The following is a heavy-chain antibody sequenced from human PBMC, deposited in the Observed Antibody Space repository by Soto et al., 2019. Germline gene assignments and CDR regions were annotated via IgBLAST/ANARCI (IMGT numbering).Heavy chain of an antibody. CDR3: AKAEGITMVRGVIPFQH. D-gene: IGHD3-10*01. CDR2: ISGSGGST. J-gene: IGHJ1*01. V-gene: IGHV3-23*01. CDR1: GFTFSSYA. Sequence: EVQLLESGGGLVQPGGSLRLSCAASGFTFSSYAMSWVRQAPGKGLEWVLAISGSGGSTYYADSVKGRFTISRDNSKNTLYLQMNSLRAEDTAVYYCAKAEGITMVRGVIPFQHWGQGTLVTVSS.